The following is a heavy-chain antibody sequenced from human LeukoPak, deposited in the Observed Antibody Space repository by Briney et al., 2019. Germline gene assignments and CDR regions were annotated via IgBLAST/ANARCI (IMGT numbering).Heavy chain of an antibody. J-gene: IGHJ4*02. Sequence: PSETLSLTCAVSGGSISSSSYYWGWIRHPPGKGLEWIGSIYYSGRTYYNPSLQSRVDISVDTSKNQFSLKLSSVTAADTAVYYCTVVVVAATHYYFDYWGQGTLVTVSS. V-gene: IGHV4-39*01. CDR2: IYYSGRT. CDR3: TVVVVAATHYYFDY. D-gene: IGHD2-15*01. CDR1: GGSISSSSYY.